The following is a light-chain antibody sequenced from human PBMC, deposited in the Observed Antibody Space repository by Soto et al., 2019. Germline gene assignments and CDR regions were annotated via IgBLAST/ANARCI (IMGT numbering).Light chain of an antibody. J-gene: IGLJ1*01. CDR1: ITDVGVYNY. V-gene: IGLV2-14*01. Sequence: QSVLTQPASVSGSPGQSLTISCTGTITDVGVYNYVSWYQQHPGKAPKLMIYEVNNRPSGVSNRVSGSKSGNTASLTISGLQAEDEADYYCSSYTSSSTPYVFGTGTKVTVL. CDR3: SSYTSSSTPYV. CDR2: EVN.